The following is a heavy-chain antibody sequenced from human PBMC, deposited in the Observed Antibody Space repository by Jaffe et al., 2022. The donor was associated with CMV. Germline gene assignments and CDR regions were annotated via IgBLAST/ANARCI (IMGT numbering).Heavy chain of an antibody. J-gene: IGHJ3*01. CDR2: ISGSGGNT. CDR1: GFTFRLFA. V-gene: IGHV3-23*01. CDR3: AKDLQVQPSYDFWTTIDGFHV. D-gene: IGHD3-3*01. Sequence: EVQLLESGGGLVQPGGSLRLSCAASGFTFRLFAMGWVRQAPGKGLEWVSVISGSGGNTNYADSVQGRFIISRDNSKNTLFLQMNSLRADDTAVYYCAKDLQVQPSYDFWTTIDGFHVWGQGTMVTVSS.